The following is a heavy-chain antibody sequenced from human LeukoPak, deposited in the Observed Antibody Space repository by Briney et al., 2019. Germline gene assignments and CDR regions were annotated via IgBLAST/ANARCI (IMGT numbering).Heavy chain of an antibody. J-gene: IGHJ4*02. CDR1: GGSISSYY. Sequence: PSETLFLTCTASGGSISSYYWSWIRQPPGKGLEWIGYIYYSGSTNYNPSLKSRVTISVDTSKNQFSLNLSSVTAADTAVYFCARDEGSSYPFDYWGQGTLVTVSS. CDR3: ARDEGSSYPFDY. CDR2: IYYSGST. V-gene: IGHV4-59*12. D-gene: IGHD2-2*01.